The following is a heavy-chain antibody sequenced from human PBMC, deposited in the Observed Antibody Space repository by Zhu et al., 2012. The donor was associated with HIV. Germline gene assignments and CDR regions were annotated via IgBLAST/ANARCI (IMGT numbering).Heavy chain of an antibody. J-gene: IGHJ5*02. Sequence: QVQLVESGGGVVRPGGSLRLSCAASGLRFNKYGMHWVRQAPGKGLEWVAFIRYDGTNKYYGDSVKGRFSISRDNSKNTLYLQLNSLRVEDTAIYYCARDSGYDYDRSGECVLDRWGQGTLVTVSS. CDR1: GLRFNKYG. CDR2: IRYDGTNK. V-gene: IGHV3-30*02. D-gene: IGHD3-22*01. CDR3: ARDSGYDYDRSGECVLDR.